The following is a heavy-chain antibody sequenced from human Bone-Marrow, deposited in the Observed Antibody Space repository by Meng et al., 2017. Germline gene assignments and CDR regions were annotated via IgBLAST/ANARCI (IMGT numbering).Heavy chain of an antibody. J-gene: IGHJ4*02. CDR2: TYYRSKWYT. CDR1: GDSVSSNSAA. CDR3: ARGDYSSSPSF. D-gene: IGHD3-22*01. Sequence: QVQVQQAGPGPVKPSQTPSLTGAISGDSVSSNSAAWHWIRQSPSRGLEWLGMTYYRSKWYTDYAVSVKSRITINPDTSKNQFSLQLNSVTPEDTAVYFCARGDYSSSPSFWGQGTLVTVSS. V-gene: IGHV6-1*01.